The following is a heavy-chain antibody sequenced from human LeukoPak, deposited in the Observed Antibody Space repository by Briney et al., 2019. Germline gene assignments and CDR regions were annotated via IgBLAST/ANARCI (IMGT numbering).Heavy chain of an antibody. D-gene: IGHD6-19*01. CDR1: GYSISSGYY. J-gene: IGHJ4*02. CDR3: AEGYSRGWYLGY. V-gene: IGHV4-38-2*01. CDR2: IYHSGST. Sequence: SETLSLTCAVSGYSISSGYYWGWIRQPPGKGLEWTGSIYHSGSTYYNPSLKSRVTIAVDKSKNQFSLKLSSVTAADTAVYYCAEGYSRGWYLGYWGQGTLVTVSS.